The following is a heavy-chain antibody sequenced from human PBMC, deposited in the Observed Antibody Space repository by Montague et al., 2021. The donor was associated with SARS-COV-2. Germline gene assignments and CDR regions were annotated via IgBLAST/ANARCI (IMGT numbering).Heavy chain of an antibody. J-gene: IGHJ4*02. CDR1: GAYISSYY. CDR3: ARTPVSGYRGGFDY. D-gene: IGHD5-12*01. CDR2: IFTSGTT. Sequence: SETLSLTCTVSGAYISSYYWCWIRQPAGKGLEWIGRIFTSGTTNYSPSLKSRVTMSVDTSKNQFSLKLSSVTAAGTAVYYCARTPVSGYRGGFDYWGQGTLVTVSS. V-gene: IGHV4-4*07.